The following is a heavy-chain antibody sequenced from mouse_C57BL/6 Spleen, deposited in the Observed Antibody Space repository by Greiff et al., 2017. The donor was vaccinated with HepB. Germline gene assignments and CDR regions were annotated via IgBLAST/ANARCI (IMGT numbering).Heavy chain of an antibody. D-gene: IGHD1-1*01. CDR2: IRSKSSNYAT. V-gene: IGHV10-3*01. J-gene: IGHJ3*01. Sequence: EVKLVESGGGLVQPKGSLKLSCAASGFTFNTYAMHWVRQAPGKGLEWVARIRSKSSNYATYYANSVKDRFTISRANSQSMLYLRMNNLKTEDTAVYCCVRAYGSSLWFAYWGQGTLVTVSA. CDR1: GFTFNTYA. CDR3: VRAYGSSLWFAY.